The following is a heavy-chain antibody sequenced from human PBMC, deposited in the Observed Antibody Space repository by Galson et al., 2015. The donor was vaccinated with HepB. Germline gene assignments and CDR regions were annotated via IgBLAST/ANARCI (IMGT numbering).Heavy chain of an antibody. CDR3: ARGVAVAGSVHYSYYYGMDV. V-gene: IGHV1-3*01. Sequence: SVKVSCKASGYTFTSYTMHWVRQAPGQRLEWMGWINAGNGNTKYSQKFQGRVTITRDASASTAYMELSSLRSEDTAVYYCARGVAVAGSVHYSYYYGMDVWGKGTTVTVSS. CDR1: GYTFTSYT. CDR2: INAGNGNT. D-gene: IGHD6-19*01. J-gene: IGHJ6*04.